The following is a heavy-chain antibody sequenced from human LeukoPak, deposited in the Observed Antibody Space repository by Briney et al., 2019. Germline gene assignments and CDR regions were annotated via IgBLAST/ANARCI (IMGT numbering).Heavy chain of an antibody. CDR3: ARVGKQWLAIDY. D-gene: IGHD6-19*01. Sequence: GGSLKLSCAASGFTVSSNYMSWVRQAPGKGLEWVSVIYSGGSTYYADSVKGRFTISRDNSKNTLYLQMNGLRAEDTAVYYCARVGKQWLAIDYWGQGTLVTVSS. CDR1: GFTVSSNY. CDR2: IYSGGST. J-gene: IGHJ4*02. V-gene: IGHV3-53*01.